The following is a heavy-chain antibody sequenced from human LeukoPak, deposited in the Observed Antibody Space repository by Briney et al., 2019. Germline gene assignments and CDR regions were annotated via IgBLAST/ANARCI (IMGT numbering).Heavy chain of an antibody. Sequence: SETLSLTCTVSGGSISSYYWSWIRQPAGKGLEWIGRFYISGSTNYNPSLKSRVTMSVDTSKNQFSLRLNSVTAADTAVYYCARDKTTNWYFDLWGRGTLVTVSS. CDR1: GGSISSYY. CDR2: FYISGST. J-gene: IGHJ2*01. D-gene: IGHD4-11*01. CDR3: ARDKTTNWYFDL. V-gene: IGHV4-4*07.